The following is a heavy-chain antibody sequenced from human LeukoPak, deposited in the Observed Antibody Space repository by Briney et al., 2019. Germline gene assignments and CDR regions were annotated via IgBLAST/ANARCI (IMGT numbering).Heavy chain of an antibody. D-gene: IGHD2-2*01. V-gene: IGHV4-30-4*08. CDR2: IDYTGNT. CDR1: GGSISSGDYY. J-gene: IGHJ4*02. CDR3: ARGRVVPAAMGLDY. Sequence: SETLSLTCTVSGGSISSGDYYWSWIRQPPGKGLEWIGYIDYTGNTYYNPSLKSRLTISLDTSKDQFSLKMSSVTAADTAVYYCARGRVVPAAMGLDYWGQGTLVTVSS.